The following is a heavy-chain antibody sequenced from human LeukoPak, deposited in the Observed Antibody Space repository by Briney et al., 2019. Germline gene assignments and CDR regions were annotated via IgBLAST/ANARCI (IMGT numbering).Heavy chain of an antibody. D-gene: IGHD3-22*01. CDR1: GGSISSGGYS. J-gene: IGHJ4*02. CDR3: ASYSSGYSYFDY. Sequence: NPSETLSLTCAVSGGSISSGGYSWSWIRQPPGKGLEWIGYIYHSGSTYYNPSLKSRVTISVDRSKNQFSLKLSSVTAADTAVYYCASYSSGYSYFDYWGQGTLVTVSS. CDR2: IYHSGST. V-gene: IGHV4-30-2*01.